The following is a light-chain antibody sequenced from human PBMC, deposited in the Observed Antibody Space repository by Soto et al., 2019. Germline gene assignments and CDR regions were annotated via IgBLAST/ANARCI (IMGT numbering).Light chain of an antibody. J-gene: IGKJ1*01. CDR1: QSVSSY. V-gene: IGKV3-20*01. Sequence: EIMMTHSPATLSVSPGEIATLSCRASQSVSSYLAWYQQKPGQAPRLLIYDASNRATGIPARFSGSGSGTDFTLTISRLEPEDFAVYYCQQYGSSGTFGQGTKVDIK. CDR3: QQYGSSGT. CDR2: DAS.